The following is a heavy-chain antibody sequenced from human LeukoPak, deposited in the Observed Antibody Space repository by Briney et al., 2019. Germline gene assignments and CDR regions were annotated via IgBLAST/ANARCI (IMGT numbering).Heavy chain of an antibody. V-gene: IGHV3-48*03. CDR1: GFTFSSYE. CDR3: ARGGVCSSTSCWFDP. Sequence: GGSLRLSCAASGFTFSSYEMNWVRQAPGKGLEWVSGISWNSGSIGYADSVKGRFTISRDNAKNSLYLQMNSLRAEDTAVYYCARGGVCSSTSCWFDPWGQGTLVTVSS. D-gene: IGHD2-2*01. CDR2: ISWNSGSI. J-gene: IGHJ5*02.